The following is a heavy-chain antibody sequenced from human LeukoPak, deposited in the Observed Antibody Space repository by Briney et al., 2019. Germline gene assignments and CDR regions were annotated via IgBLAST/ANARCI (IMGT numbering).Heavy chain of an antibody. D-gene: IGHD5-24*01. J-gene: IGHJ4*02. CDR3: PRDGYNGFDY. CDR2: VKSDGSIT. CDR1: GFTFSNYW. Sequence: GGSLRLSCAASGFTFSNYWMHWVRQAPGKGLVWVSRVKSDGSITSYADFVEGRFTISRDNAKNILYLQMNSLRAEDTAVYYCPRDGYNGFDYWGQGTLVTVSS. V-gene: IGHV3-74*01.